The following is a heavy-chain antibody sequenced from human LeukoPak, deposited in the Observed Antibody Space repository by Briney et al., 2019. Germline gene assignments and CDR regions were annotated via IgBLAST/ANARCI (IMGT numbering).Heavy chain of an antibody. Sequence: SEPLSLTCTVSGGSTSSHFWTWIRQPPGKGLEWLGYVYNTGSTNYNPSLQSRLTMTLDASKKQFYLKLTSVTAADTAVYFCARDDYGVFDAFDVWGQGTVVTASS. CDR3: ARDDYGVFDAFDV. D-gene: IGHD3-16*01. J-gene: IGHJ3*01. CDR1: GGSTSSHF. CDR2: VYNTGST. V-gene: IGHV4-59*08.